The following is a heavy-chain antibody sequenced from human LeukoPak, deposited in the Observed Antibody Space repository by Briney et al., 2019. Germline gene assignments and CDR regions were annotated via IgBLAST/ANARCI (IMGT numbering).Heavy chain of an antibody. V-gene: IGHV2-5*01. Sequence: SGPTLVNPTQTLTLTCTFSGFSLSTRGVGVGWIRQPPGKALEWLALIYWNDDNRYSPSLKSRLTITKDTSKNQVVLTVTNMDPVDTARYYCAHGSGWLYDYWGQGTLVTVSS. CDR1: GFSLSTRGVG. J-gene: IGHJ4*02. CDR2: IYWNDDN. CDR3: AHGSGWLYDY. D-gene: IGHD6-19*01.